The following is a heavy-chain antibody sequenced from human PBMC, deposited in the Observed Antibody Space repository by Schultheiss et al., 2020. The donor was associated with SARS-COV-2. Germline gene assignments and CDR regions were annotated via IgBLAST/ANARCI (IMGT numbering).Heavy chain of an antibody. CDR3: ARDYGDYQAFDI. CDR1: GGSFSGYY. V-gene: IGHV4-34*01. D-gene: IGHD4-17*01. Sequence: SETLSLTCAVYGGSFSGYYWSWIRQHPGKGLEWIGYIYYSGSTYYNPSLKSRVTISVDKSKNQFSLKLSSVTAADTAVYYCARDYGDYQAFDIWGQGTMVTVSS. CDR2: IYYSGST. J-gene: IGHJ3*02.